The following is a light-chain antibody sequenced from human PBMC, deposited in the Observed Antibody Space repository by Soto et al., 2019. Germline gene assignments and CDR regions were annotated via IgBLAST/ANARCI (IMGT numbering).Light chain of an antibody. Sequence: IRMTQSPSSFSASTGDRVTITCRASQSISSYLNWYQQKPGKAPKLMIYAASSLQSGVPSRFSGSGSGTDFTLTISSLQPEDFATYYCQQSYSTPPTFGGGTKVEIK. CDR3: QQSYSTPPT. CDR2: AAS. CDR1: QSISSY. J-gene: IGKJ4*01. V-gene: IGKV1-39*01.